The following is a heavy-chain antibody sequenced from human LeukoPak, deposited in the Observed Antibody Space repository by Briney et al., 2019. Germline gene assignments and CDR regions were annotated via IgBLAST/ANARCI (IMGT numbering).Heavy chain of an antibody. J-gene: IGHJ4*02. CDR1: GGTFHRYI. CDR2: IVPNIVTA. Sequence: SVKVSCKASGGTFHRYIVTWVRLAPPQGLEWMGVIVPNIVTANYPQKFHARVTINADDCTIKAYMQMKTLISDHTTLYYCFRDQRPSCLGGIWYSGAYWGEGTLVTVTS. D-gene: IGHD2-15*01. CDR3: FRDQRPSCLGGIWYSGAY. V-gene: IGHV1-69*01.